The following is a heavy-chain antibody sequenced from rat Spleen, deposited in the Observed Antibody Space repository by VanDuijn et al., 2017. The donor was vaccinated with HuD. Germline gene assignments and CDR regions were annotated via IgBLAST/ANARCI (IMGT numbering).Heavy chain of an antibody. CDR3: TRSVFDY. J-gene: IGHJ2*01. CDR2: ISFDGSST. Sequence: EVQLVESGGGLVQPRRSLKLSCAASGFTFSDYYMAWVRQAPTKGLEWVATISFDGSSTYYRDSVKGRFTISRDNAASTLYLQMDSLRSEDTATYYCTRSVFDYWGQGVMVTVSS. CDR1: GFTFSDYY. V-gene: IGHV5-7*01.